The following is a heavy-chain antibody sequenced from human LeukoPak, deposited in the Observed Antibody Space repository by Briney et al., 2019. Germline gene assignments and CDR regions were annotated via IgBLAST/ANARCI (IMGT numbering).Heavy chain of an antibody. J-gene: IGHJ4*02. CDR2: ISYDGNNE. Sequence: PGRSLRLSCAASGFTFSSYGIHWVRQAPGKGLEWVAVISYDGNNEYYADSVKGRFTISRDNSKSTVYLQMNSLRGGDTAVFYCAKDRSTGWYAGFDCWGQGTLVTVSS. CDR3: AKDRSTGWYAGFDC. D-gene: IGHD6-19*01. V-gene: IGHV3-30*18. CDR1: GFTFSSYG.